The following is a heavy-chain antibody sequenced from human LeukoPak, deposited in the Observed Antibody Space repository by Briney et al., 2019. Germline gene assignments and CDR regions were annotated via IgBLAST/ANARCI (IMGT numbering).Heavy chain of an antibody. CDR1: GFTFSSYG. J-gene: IGHJ4*02. CDR3: AKRKLRIAAAGSDSGAFDY. D-gene: IGHD6-13*01. CDR2: IRYDGSNK. V-gene: IGHV3-30*02. Sequence: GGSLRLSCAASGFTFSSYGMHWVRQAPGKGLEWVAFIRYDGSNKYYADSVKGRLTISRDNSKNTLYLQMNSLRAEDTAVYYCAKRKLRIAAAGSDSGAFDYWGQGTLVTVSS.